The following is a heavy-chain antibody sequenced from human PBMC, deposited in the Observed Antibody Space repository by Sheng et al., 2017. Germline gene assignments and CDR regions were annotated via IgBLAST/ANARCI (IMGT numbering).Heavy chain of an antibody. J-gene: IGHJ4*02. Sequence: QVQLQESGPGLVKPSETLSLTCAVSGYSISSGYYWGWIRQPPGKGLEWIGSIYHSGSTYYNPSLKSRVTISVDTSKNQFSLKLSSVTAADTAVYYCARDTYYDYIWGSYRPTPHDYWGQGTLVTVSS. V-gene: IGHV4-38-2*02. CDR1: GYSISSGYY. CDR3: ARDTYYDYIWGSYRPTPHDY. CDR2: IYHSGST. D-gene: IGHD3-16*02.